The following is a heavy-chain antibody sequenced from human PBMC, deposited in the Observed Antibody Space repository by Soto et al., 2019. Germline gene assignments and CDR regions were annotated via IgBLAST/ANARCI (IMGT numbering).Heavy chain of an antibody. CDR3: ARGETTVRGNWFDP. CDR1: GDSISASY. D-gene: IGHD4-17*01. CDR2: IYYSGST. J-gene: IGHJ5*02. V-gene: IGHV4-59*08. Sequence: PSDTPSLTXTVSGDSISASYWTWIRQPPGKGLEWIGYIYYSGSTNYNPSLKSRVTISVDTSKNQFSLKLSSVTAADTAVYYCARGETTVRGNWFDPWGQGTLVTVS.